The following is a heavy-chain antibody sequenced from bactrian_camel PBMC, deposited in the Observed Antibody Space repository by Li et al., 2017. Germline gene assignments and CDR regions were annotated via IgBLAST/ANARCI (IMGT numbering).Heavy chain of an antibody. CDR1: GHTYSSNC. CDR2: IYTRTGST. V-gene: IGHV3S40*01. D-gene: IGHD6*01. J-gene: IGHJ4*01. Sequence: VQLVESGGGSVRAGGSLRLSCVASGHTYSSNCMGWFRQAPGKEREGVASIYTRTGSTFYADSVKGRFTISQDHGKNTVYLQMNSLKPEDAAVYYCTARPQSKVAGTQSTSGARGPRSPSP. CDR3: TARPQSKVAGTQSTS.